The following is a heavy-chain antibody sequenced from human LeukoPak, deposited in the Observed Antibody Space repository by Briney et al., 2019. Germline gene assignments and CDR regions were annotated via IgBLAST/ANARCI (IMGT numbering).Heavy chain of an antibody. CDR1: GFPFSSYA. Sequence: GGSLRLYCAASGFPFSSYAMSWVRQAPGKGLESVSAIGTGGSVTYFADPVKGRFTIPRDNSKNTVSLQMNSLRAEDTAVYYCARQLGYCSEGNCYFDYCGQGTQVTV. J-gene: IGHJ4*02. V-gene: IGHV3-23*01. D-gene: IGHD2-15*01. CDR2: IGTGGSVT. CDR3: ARQLGYCSEGNCYFDY.